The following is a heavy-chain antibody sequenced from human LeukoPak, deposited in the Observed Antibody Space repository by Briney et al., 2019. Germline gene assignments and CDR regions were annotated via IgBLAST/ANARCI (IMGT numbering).Heavy chain of an antibody. CDR3: ARTSSSWPGGRYFDY. CDR1: GGTFSSYA. V-gene: IGHV1-69*05. D-gene: IGHD6-13*01. Sequence: SVKVSCKASGGTFSSYAISWVRQAPGQGLEWMGGIIPIFGTANYAQKFQGRVTITTDESTSTAYMELSSLRSEDTAVYYCARTSSSWPGGRYFDYWGQGTLVTVSS. J-gene: IGHJ4*02. CDR2: IIPIFGTA.